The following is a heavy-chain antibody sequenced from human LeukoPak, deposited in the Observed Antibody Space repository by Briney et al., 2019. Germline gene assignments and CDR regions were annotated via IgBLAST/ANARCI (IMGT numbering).Heavy chain of an antibody. D-gene: IGHD6-13*01. J-gene: IGHJ1*01. CDR1: GYTFTSYY. V-gene: IGHV1-46*01. Sequence: ASVKVSCKASGYTFTSYYMHWVRQAPGQGLEWMGIINPSGCSTSYAQKFQGRVTMTRDTSTSTVYMELSSLRSEDTAVYYCARGSLAAAGSFQHWGQGTLVTVS. CDR2: INPSGCST. CDR3: ARGSLAAAGSFQH.